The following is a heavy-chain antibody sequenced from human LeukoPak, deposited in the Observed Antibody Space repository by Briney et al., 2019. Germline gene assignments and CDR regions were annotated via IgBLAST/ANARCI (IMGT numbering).Heavy chain of an antibody. CDR3: AKGPEAYVWGSYRDY. V-gene: IGHV3-23*01. J-gene: IGHJ4*02. D-gene: IGHD3-16*02. Sequence: PGGSLRLSCAASGFTFSSYAMSWGRQAPGKGLEWVSAISGSGGSTSYADSVKGRFTISRDNSKNSLYLHMNSLRAEDTAVYYCAKGPEAYVWGSYRDYWGQGTLVTVSS. CDR2: ISGSGGST. CDR1: GFTFSSYA.